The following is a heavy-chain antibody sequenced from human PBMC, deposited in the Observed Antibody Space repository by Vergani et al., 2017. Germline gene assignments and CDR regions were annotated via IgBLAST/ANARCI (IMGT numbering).Heavy chain of an antibody. D-gene: IGHD2-2*01. CDR2: INPSGGST. CDR1: GYTFTSYF. V-gene: IGHV1-46*03. J-gene: IGHJ5*02. Sequence: QVQLVQSGAAVKKPGASVKVSCKASGYTFTSYFMHWVRQAPGQGLEWMGIINPSGGSTSYAQKFQGRVTMTRDTSTSTVYMELSSLRSEDTAVYYCARVVPAATWFDPWGQGTLVTVSS. CDR3: ARVVPAATWFDP.